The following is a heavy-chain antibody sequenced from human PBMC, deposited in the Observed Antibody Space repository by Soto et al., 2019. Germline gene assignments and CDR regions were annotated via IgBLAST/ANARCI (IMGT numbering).Heavy chain of an antibody. Sequence: QVQLVESGGGVVQPGRSLRLSCAASGFTFSSYGMHWVRQAPGKGLEWVAVISYDGSNKYYADSVKGRFTISRDNSKNTLYLQMNSLSAEDTAVYYCAKAQEYEYYFAYCCQGTMVTVSS. CDR3: AKAQEYEYYFAY. V-gene: IGHV3-30*18. CDR1: GFTFSSYG. D-gene: IGHD2-2*01. J-gene: IGHJ4*02. CDR2: ISYDGSNK.